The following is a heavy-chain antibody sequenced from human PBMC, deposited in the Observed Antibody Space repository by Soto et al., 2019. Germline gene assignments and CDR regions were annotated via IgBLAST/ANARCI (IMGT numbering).Heavy chain of an antibody. D-gene: IGHD6-13*01. J-gene: IGHJ5*02. CDR1: GFSFSTYG. Sequence: GGSLRLSCTASGFSFSTYGMSWVRQAPGKGLEWVSYINRSSSTLYYADSVKGRFTISRDNAKNSLYLQMNSLRDEDTAVYYCARDGSSSWYYFSWFDPWGQGTLLTVSS. V-gene: IGHV3-48*02. CDR3: ARDGSSSWYYFSWFDP. CDR2: INRSSSTL.